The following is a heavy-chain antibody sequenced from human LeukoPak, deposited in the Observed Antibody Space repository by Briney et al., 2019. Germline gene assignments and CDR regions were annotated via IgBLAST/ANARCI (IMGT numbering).Heavy chain of an antibody. V-gene: IGHV1-69*05. D-gene: IGHD3-3*01. CDR2: IIPIFGTA. J-gene: IGHJ4*02. CDR3: AREGGYDFWSGYLDY. CDR1: GGTFSSYA. Sequence: ASVKVSRKASGGTFSSYAISWVRQAPGQGLEWMGGIIPIFGTANYAQKFQGRVTITTDESTSTAYMELSSLRSEDTAVYYCAREGGYDFWSGYLDYWGQGTLVTVSS.